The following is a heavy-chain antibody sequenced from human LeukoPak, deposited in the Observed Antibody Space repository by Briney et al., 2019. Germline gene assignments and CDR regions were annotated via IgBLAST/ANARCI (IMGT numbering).Heavy chain of an antibody. V-gene: IGHV4-39*07. CDR3: ARVPEGSGWYRGGYFDY. CDR1: GGSISSSSYY. D-gene: IGHD6-19*01. Sequence: SETLSLTCTVSGGSISSSSYYWGWIRQPPGKGLEWIGSIYYSGSTYYNPSLKSRVTISVDTSKNQFSLKLSSVTAADTAVYYCARVPEGSGWYRGGYFDYWGQGTLVTVSS. J-gene: IGHJ4*02. CDR2: IYYSGST.